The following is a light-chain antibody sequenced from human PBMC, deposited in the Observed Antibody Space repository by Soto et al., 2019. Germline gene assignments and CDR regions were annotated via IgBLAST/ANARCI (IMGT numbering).Light chain of an antibody. V-gene: IGKV1-17*01. CDR2: AAS. CDR1: QAISND. Sequence: MSQSPAALSAYIGDRAIITCRASQAISNDLGWYQQKPGKAPKLLVYAASTLESGVPSRFSATVSGTEFSLTITSLQPEDFATYYCQQLFDSPITFGQGTRLEV. CDR3: QQLFDSPIT. J-gene: IGKJ5*01.